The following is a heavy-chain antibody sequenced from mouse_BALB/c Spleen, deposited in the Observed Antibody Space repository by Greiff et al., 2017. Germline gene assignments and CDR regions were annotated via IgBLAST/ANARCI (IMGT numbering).Heavy chain of an antibody. Sequence: QVQLQQSGAELMKPGASVKISCKATGYTFSSYWIEWVKQRPGHGLEWIGEILPGSGSTNYNEKFKGKATFTADTSSNTAYMQLSSLTSEDSAVYYCAGRWLGGLRRSYAMDYWGQGTSVTVSS. CDR3: AGRWLGGLRRSYAMDY. J-gene: IGHJ4*01. CDR1: GYTFSSYW. V-gene: IGHV1-9*01. D-gene: IGHD2-2*01. CDR2: ILPGSGST.